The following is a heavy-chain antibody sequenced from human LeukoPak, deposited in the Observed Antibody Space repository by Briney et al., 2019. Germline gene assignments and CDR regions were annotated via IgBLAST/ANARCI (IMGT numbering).Heavy chain of an antibody. J-gene: IGHJ4*02. CDR2: INHSGST. CDR3: ARQTTSGYLDY. Sequence: SETLSLTCSVYGGSLSGFYWSWIRQTPGKGLELIGEINHSGSTTYYPSFKSRVPISVDTAKNQYSLKLNSVTAADRALYYCARQTTSGYLDYWGQGTPVTVS. D-gene: IGHD3-22*01. CDR1: GGSLSGFY. V-gene: IGHV4-34*01.